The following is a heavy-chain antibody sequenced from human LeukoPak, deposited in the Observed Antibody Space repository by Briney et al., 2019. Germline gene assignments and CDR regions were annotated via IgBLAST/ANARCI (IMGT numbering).Heavy chain of an antibody. CDR2: IYYSGST. J-gene: IGHJ6*02. Sequence: SETLSLTCTVSGGSISSYYWSWIRQPPGKGLEWIGYIYYSGSTNYNPSLKSRVTISVDTSKNQFSLKLSSVTAADTAVYYCARGSIGGCSSSWYAISGHYYYGMDVWGQGTTVTVSS. V-gene: IGHV4-59*01. CDR1: GGSISSYY. D-gene: IGHD6-13*01. CDR3: ARGSIGGCSSSWYAISGHYYYGMDV.